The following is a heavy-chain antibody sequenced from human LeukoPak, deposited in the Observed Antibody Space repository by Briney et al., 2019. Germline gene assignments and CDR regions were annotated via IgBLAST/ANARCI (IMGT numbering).Heavy chain of an antibody. CDR2: IRSKAYGGTT. CDR1: GFTFGDYA. V-gene: IGHV3-49*04. D-gene: IGHD4-4*01. Sequence: GGSLRLSCTASGFTFGDYAISWVRQAPGKGLEWVGFIRSKAYGGTTEYAASVKGRFTISRDDSKSIAYLQMNSLKTEDTAVYYCTTSIDYWGQGTLVTVSS. CDR3: TTSIDY. J-gene: IGHJ4*02.